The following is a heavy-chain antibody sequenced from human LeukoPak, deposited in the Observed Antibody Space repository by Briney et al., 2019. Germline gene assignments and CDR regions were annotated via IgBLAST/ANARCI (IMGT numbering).Heavy chain of an antibody. Sequence: SETLSLTCTVSGGSISSYYWSWIRQPPGKGLEWIGYIYYSGSTNYNPSLKSRVTISVDTSKNQFSLKLSSVTAADTAVYYCARSSSGYYYYFDYWGQGTLVTVSS. V-gene: IGHV4-59*01. CDR3: ARSSSGYYYYFDY. J-gene: IGHJ4*02. D-gene: IGHD3-22*01. CDR1: GGSISSYY. CDR2: IYYSGST.